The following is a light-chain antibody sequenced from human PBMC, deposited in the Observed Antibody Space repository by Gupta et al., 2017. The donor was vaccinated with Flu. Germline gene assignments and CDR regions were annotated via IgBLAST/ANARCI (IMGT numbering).Light chain of an antibody. V-gene: IGLV2-14*01. CDR1: SSEVGGYNY. Sequence: SITISCTGTSSEVGGYNYVSWYQQHPGKAPKLMIYEVSNRPSGVSNRFSGSKSGNTASLTISGLQAEDEAEYYCGSYTSSSTLVFGGGTKLTVL. J-gene: IGLJ3*02. CDR3: GSYTSSSTLV. CDR2: EVS.